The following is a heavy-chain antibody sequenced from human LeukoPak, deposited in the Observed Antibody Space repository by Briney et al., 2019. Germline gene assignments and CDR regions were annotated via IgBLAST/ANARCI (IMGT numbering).Heavy chain of an antibody. V-gene: IGHV3-74*01. Sequence: GGSLRLSCAASGFTFSTYWMHWVRQAPGKGLGWGARIETDGSSTNYADSVKGRFTISRDNAKNTLFLQMNSLRAEDTAVYYCARAGYYGISVNDAFDVWGQGSMVTVSS. CDR3: ARAGYYGISVNDAFDV. J-gene: IGHJ3*01. CDR2: IETDGSST. D-gene: IGHD3-22*01. CDR1: GFTFSTYW.